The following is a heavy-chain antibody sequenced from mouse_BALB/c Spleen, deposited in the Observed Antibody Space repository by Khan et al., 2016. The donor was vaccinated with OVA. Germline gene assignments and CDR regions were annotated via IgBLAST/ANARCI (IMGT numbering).Heavy chain of an antibody. J-gene: IGHJ4*01. CDR2: IWSDGTT. D-gene: IGHD2-12*01. CDR1: GFSLTTYG. CDR3: ARQPYYNYNIMDY. Sequence: VELVESGPGLAAPSQSLSITCTISGFSLTTYGVHWVRQPPGKGLEWLVVIWSDGTTNYNSALKSRLTITKDNSQSQVFLKMNSLQTDDTAIYFCARQPYYNYNIMDYWGQGTSVTVSS. V-gene: IGHV2-6-1*01.